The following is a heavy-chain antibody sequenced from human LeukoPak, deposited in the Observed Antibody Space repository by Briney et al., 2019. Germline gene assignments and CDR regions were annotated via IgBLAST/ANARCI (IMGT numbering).Heavy chain of an antibody. CDR2: INSDGSAT. V-gene: IGHV3-74*01. CDR3: TRDHGLDV. J-gene: IGHJ6*02. Sequence: GGSLRLSCAASGFTFSGYWMSRVRQAPGKGLMWVSQINSDGSATSCADPVKGRCTISRDNAKNMLYLEMNSLRVEDTAVYFCTRDHGLDVWGQGTTVTVSS. CDR1: GFTFSGYW.